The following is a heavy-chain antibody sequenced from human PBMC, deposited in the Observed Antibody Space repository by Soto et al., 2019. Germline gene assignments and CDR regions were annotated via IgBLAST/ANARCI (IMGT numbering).Heavy chain of an antibody. V-gene: IGHV4-59*01. CDR3: ASVTFGGIVLAH. CDR2: IYFNGNT. D-gene: IGHD3-16*01. Sequence: SETLSLTCTVSAASFSKYYWTWIRQPPGKGLEWIGYIYFNGNTKYNPSLEGRLTISIDTSKKEFSLKLTSVTAADAAVYYCASVTFGGIVLAHWGQGTLVTAPQ. CDR1: AASFSKYY. J-gene: IGHJ4*02.